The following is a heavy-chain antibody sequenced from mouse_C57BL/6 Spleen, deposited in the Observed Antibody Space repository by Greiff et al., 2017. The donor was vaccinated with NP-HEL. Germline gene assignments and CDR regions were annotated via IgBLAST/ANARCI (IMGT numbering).Heavy chain of an antibody. Sequence: EVQVVESGGGLVKPGGSLKLSCAASGFTFSSYAMSWVRQTPEKRLEWVATISDGGSYTYYPDNVKGRFTISRDNAKNNLYLQMSHLKSEDTAMYYCARKYGSSSGWDYWGQGTTLTVSS. V-gene: IGHV5-4*01. J-gene: IGHJ2*01. CDR1: GFTFSSYA. CDR2: ISDGGSYT. CDR3: ARKYGSSSGWDY. D-gene: IGHD1-1*01.